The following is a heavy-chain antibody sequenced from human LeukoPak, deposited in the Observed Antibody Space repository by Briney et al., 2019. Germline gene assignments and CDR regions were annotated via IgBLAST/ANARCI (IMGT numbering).Heavy chain of an antibody. CDR1: GFTFDDYG. CDR3: ARRDIVVVPVSILGAFDI. CDR2: INWNGGST. J-gene: IGHJ3*02. V-gene: IGHV3-20*04. D-gene: IGHD2-2*02. Sequence: PGGSLILSCAASGFTFDDYGMSWVRQAPGKGLEWVSGINWNGGSTGYADSVKGRFTISRDNAKNSLYLQMNSLRAEDTALYYCARRDIVVVPVSILGAFDIWGQGTMVTVSS.